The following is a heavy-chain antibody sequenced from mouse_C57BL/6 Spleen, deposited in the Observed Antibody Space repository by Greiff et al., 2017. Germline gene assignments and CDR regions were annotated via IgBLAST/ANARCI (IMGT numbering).Heavy chain of an antibody. CDR3: AREGDLLRQGYFDY. Sequence: QVQLKQPGAELVKPGASVKLSCKASGYTFTSYWMQWVKQRPGQGLEWIGEIDPSDSYTNYNQKFKGKATLTVDTSSSTAYMQLSSLTSEDSAVDYCAREGDLLRQGYFDYWGQGTTLTVSS. CDR2: IDPSDSYT. V-gene: IGHV1-50*01. D-gene: IGHD1-2*01. J-gene: IGHJ2*01. CDR1: GYTFTSYW.